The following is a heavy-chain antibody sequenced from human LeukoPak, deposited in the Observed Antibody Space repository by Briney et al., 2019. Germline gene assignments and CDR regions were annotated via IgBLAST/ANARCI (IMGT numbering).Heavy chain of an antibody. D-gene: IGHD4-17*01. Sequence: ASVKVSCKASGYTFTSYDINWVRQATGQGLEWMGWMNPNSGNTGYAQKFQGRVTMTRNTSISTAYMELSSLRSEDTAVYYCARVSFDGDHLDYWGQGTLVTVSS. CDR3: ARVSFDGDHLDY. CDR2: MNPNSGNT. V-gene: IGHV1-8*01. CDR1: GYTFTSYD. J-gene: IGHJ4*02.